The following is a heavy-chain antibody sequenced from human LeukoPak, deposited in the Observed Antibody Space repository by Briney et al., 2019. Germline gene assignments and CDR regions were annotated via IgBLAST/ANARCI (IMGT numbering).Heavy chain of an antibody. CDR1: GFTFNIYA. CDR3: ARAEVGSGWYNGDY. CDR2: LRYDGSNK. V-gene: IGHV3-30*02. J-gene: IGHJ4*02. D-gene: IGHD6-19*01. Sequence: PGVSLRLYCAASGFTFNIYAMLWVPQAPGKGWEWVANLRYDGSNKYYADSVRGRFTISRDKSKNTLELQRHSLRAEDTAVYYSARAEVGSGWYNGDYWGQGTLVTVSS.